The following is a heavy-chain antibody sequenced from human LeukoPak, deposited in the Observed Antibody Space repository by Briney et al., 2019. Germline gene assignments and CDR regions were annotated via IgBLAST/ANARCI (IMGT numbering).Heavy chain of an antibody. CDR3: ARGVMTMDQ. V-gene: IGHV3-33*01. Sequence: GGSLRLSCAASGFIFRNYGMHWVRQAPGKGLEWVAVIWYDGSNKYHADSVKGHFTISRDNSKDTMYLQMDSLRVEDTAMYYCARGVMTMDQWGQGTQVTVSS. J-gene: IGHJ4*02. D-gene: IGHD4/OR15-4a*01. CDR1: GFIFRNYG. CDR2: IWYDGSNK.